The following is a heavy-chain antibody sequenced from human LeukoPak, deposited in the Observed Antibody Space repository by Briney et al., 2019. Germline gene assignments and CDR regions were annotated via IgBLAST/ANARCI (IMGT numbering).Heavy chain of an antibody. Sequence: SETLSLTCTVSGGSISSGDYYWSWIRQPPGGGLEWIGYIYYTGSTYYNPSLRSRVTISVDTSKNQFSLKLSSVTAADTAVYYCARRTGYCSSASCSPYDYWGQGTLVTVSS. CDR1: GGSISSGDYY. CDR3: ARRTGYCSSASCSPYDY. V-gene: IGHV4-30-4*08. D-gene: IGHD2-2*01. J-gene: IGHJ4*02. CDR2: IYYTGST.